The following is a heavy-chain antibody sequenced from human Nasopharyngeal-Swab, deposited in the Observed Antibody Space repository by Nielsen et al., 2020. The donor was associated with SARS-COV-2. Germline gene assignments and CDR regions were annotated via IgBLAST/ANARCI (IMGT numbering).Heavy chain of an antibody. Sequence: ASVKVSFKASGYTFTFYYIHWVRQAPGQGLEWMGRINPNSGGTNYAQKFQGGVTMTRDTSISTAYMELSRLRSDDTAVYYCARDWEQQHDAFDIWGQGTMVTVSS. CDR1: GYTFTFYY. V-gene: IGHV1-2*06. D-gene: IGHD6-13*01. CDR3: ARDWEQQHDAFDI. J-gene: IGHJ3*02. CDR2: INPNSGGT.